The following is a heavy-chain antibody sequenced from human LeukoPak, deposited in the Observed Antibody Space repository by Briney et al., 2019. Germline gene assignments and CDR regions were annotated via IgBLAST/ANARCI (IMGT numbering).Heavy chain of an antibody. CDR1: GGSFSGYY. V-gene: IGHV4-34*01. CDR2: INHSGST. D-gene: IGHD3-22*01. Sequence: SETLSLTCAVYGGSFSGYYWSWIRQPPGKGLEWIGEINHSGSTNYNPSLKSRATISVDTSKNQFSLKLSSVTAADTAVYYCAREGDDSSGYYRNDAFDIWGQGTMVTVSS. J-gene: IGHJ3*02. CDR3: AREGDDSSGYYRNDAFDI.